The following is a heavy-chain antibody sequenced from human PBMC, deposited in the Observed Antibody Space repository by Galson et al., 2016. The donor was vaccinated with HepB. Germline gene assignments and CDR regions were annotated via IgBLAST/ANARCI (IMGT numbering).Heavy chain of an antibody. J-gene: IGHJ4*02. Sequence: SVKVSCKASKYTFTVYYIHWVRQAPGQGLKWMGWISPNSGGTNYAQKFQGRVTMTRDTSITTAYMELSSLRSDDTAVYYCARGAAPGDDYSLAYWGQGTLVTGSS. CDR3: ARGAAPGDDYSLAY. CDR2: ISPNSGGT. CDR1: KYTFTVYY. V-gene: IGHV1-2*02. D-gene: IGHD4-11*01.